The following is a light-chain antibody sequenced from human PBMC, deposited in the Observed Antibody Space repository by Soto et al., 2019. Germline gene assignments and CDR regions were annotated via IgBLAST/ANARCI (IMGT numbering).Light chain of an antibody. Sequence: EIVLTQSPDTLSLSPGERATLSCRASQSVSSNYFAWYQQKPGQAPRLLIYGASSRATGIPDRFNGGGSGTDFTLTISRLEPEDLAVYYCQQYGASPWTFGQGTKVDIK. CDR2: GAS. CDR3: QQYGASPWT. V-gene: IGKV3-20*01. J-gene: IGKJ1*01. CDR1: QSVSSNY.